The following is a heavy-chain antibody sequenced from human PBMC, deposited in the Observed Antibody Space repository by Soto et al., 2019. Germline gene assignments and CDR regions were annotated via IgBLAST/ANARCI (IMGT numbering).Heavy chain of an antibody. CDR2: ISGSGGST. J-gene: IGHJ6*03. CDR1: GFTFSSYA. CDR3: AKGAHCYPNPYYYYMDV. D-gene: IGHD2-21*01. Sequence: EVQLLESGGGLVQPGGSLRLSCAASGFTFSSYAMSWVRQAPGKGLEWVSAISGSGGSTYYADSVKGRFTISRDNSKNTLYLQMNSLRAEDTAVYYCAKGAHCYPNPYYYYMDVWGKGTTVTVSS. V-gene: IGHV3-23*01.